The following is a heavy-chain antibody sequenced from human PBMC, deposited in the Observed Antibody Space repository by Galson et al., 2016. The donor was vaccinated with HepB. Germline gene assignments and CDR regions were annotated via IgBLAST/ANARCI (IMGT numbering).Heavy chain of an antibody. V-gene: IGHV1-18*01. CDR2: ISTYNDKT. CDR1: GYAFTNYD. CDR3: GRDVDVLRGAFDI. Sequence: SVKVSCKASGYAFTNYDITWVRQAPGQGLEWVGWISTYNDKTNYAQQLLRRVTLTTDTSTSTAYMEQRSLTSDDTAVYYCGRDVDVLRGAFDIWGQRTVVTVSS. D-gene: IGHD2-8*02. J-gene: IGHJ3*02.